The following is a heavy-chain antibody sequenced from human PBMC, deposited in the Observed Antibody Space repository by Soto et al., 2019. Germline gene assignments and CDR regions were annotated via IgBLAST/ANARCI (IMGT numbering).Heavy chain of an antibody. CDR1: GFTFSSYS. V-gene: IGHV3-21*01. CDR3: ARVVDVRGVIVYYYYYYGMDV. J-gene: IGHJ6*02. Sequence: PGGSLRLSCAASGFTFSSYSMNWVRQAPGKGLEWVSSISSSSSYIYYADSVKGRFTISRDNAKNSLYLQMNSLRAEDTAVYYCARVVDVRGVIVYYYYYYGMDVWGQGTTVTVSS. CDR2: ISSSSSYI. D-gene: IGHD3-10*02.